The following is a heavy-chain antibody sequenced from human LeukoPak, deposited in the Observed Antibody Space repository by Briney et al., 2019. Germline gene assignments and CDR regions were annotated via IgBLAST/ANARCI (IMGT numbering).Heavy chain of an antibody. CDR1: GFTFSSYD. Sequence: QTGGSLRLSCAASGFTFSSYDMHWVRQATGKCLEWVSGIGTAGDTYYAGSVKGRFSISRENAKNSLYLQMNSLRAGDTAVYYCARWVTGAPGWYFDLWGRGTLVTVSS. CDR3: ARWVTGAPGWYFDL. J-gene: IGHJ2*01. V-gene: IGHV3-13*04. D-gene: IGHD7-27*01. CDR2: IGTAGDT.